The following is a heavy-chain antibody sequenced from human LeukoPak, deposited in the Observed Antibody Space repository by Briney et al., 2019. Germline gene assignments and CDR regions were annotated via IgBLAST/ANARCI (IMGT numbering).Heavy chain of an antibody. CDR3: ARKYSSSGEFDY. CDR2: IYHSGST. CDR1: GGSISSYY. V-gene: IGHV4-59*12. J-gene: IGHJ4*02. Sequence: SETLSLTCTVSGGSISSYYWSWIRQPPGKGLEWIGEIYHSGSTNYNPSLKSRVTISVDKSKNQFSLKLSSVTAADTAVYYCARKYSSSGEFDYWGQGTLVTVSS. D-gene: IGHD6-13*01.